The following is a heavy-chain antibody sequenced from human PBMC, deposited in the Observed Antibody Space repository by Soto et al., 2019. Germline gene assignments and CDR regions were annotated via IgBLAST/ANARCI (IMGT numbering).Heavy chain of an antibody. CDR1: GGSISSGGYY. D-gene: IGHD3-9*01. CDR2: IYHSGTT. CDR3: ATLTPPFDY. J-gene: IGHJ4*02. V-gene: IGHV4-39*07. Sequence: SETLSLTCTVSGGSISSGGYYWGWVRQSPGKGLEWIGTIYHSGTTFYNPSLKSRVTISVDTSKNQFSLKLNSVTAADTAVYYCATLTPPFDYWGQGTLVTVSS.